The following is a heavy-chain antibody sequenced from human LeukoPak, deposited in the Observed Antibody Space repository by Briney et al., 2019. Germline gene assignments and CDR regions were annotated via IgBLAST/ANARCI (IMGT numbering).Heavy chain of an antibody. V-gene: IGHV3-7*01. D-gene: IGHD3-10*01. CDR2: IKEDGSEK. J-gene: IGHJ4*02. Sequence: PGGSLRLSCAASGFTFSSYWMSWVRQAPGKGLEWVANIKEDGSEKYYVDSVRGRFTISRDNAKNSLYLQMNSLRAEDTAVYYCARGSSGSYYRLFYFDYWGQGTLATVSS. CDR1: GFTFSSYW. CDR3: ARGSSGSYYRLFYFDY.